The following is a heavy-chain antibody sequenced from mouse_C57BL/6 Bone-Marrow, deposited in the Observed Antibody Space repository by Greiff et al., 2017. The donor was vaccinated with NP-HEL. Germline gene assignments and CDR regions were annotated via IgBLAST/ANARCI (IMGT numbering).Heavy chain of an antibody. CDR1: GYTFTSYW. CDR3: ARSVYGNFDY. CDR2: IDPSDSYT. J-gene: IGHJ2*01. V-gene: IGHV1-59*01. D-gene: IGHD2-10*02. Sequence: VQLQQSGAELVRPGTSVKLSCKASGYTFTSYWMHWVKQRPGQGLEWIGVIDPSDSYTNYNQKFKGKATLTVDTSSSTAYMQLSSLTSEDSAVYYCARSVYGNFDYWGQGTTLTVSS.